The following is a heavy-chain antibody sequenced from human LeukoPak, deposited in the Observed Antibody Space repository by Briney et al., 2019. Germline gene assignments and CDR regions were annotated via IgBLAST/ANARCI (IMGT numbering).Heavy chain of an antibody. J-gene: IGHJ4*02. CDR1: GYTFTSYG. D-gene: IGHD6-6*01. V-gene: IGHV1-18*01. CDR2: ISAYNGNT. CDR3: ARDGSVIAARFDFDY. Sequence: ASVKVSCKASGYTFTSYGISWVRQAPGQGLEWMGWISAYNGNTNYAQELQGRVTMTTDTSTSTAYMELRSLRSDDTAVYYCARDGSVIAARFDFDYWGQGTLVTVSS.